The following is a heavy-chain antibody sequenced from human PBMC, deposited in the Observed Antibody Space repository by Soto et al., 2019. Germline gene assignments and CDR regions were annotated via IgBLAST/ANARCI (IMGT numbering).Heavy chain of an antibody. CDR1: GYTFTNYY. CDR3: ARDTRSGYTTGWCGA. J-gene: IGHJ5*02. CDR2: INPSNGVT. V-gene: IGHV1-46*03. Sequence: ASVKVSCKASGYTFTNYYLHWVRQGPGQGLEWLGLINPSNGVTSYAQKFQDRVTMTRDTSTTTVYMELSSLRSEDTAIYYCARDTRSGYTTGWCGAWGQGLQVNVSS. D-gene: IGHD6-19*01.